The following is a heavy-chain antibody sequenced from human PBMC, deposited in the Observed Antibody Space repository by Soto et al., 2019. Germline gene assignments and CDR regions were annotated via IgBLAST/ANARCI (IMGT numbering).Heavy chain of an antibody. D-gene: IGHD5-12*01. J-gene: IGHJ4*02. CDR3: ARVARYSGYDPFPL. CDR2: IYYSGST. V-gene: IGHV4-39*07. CDR1: GGSISSSSYF. Sequence: SETLSLTCTVSGGSISSSSYFWGWIRQPPGKGLEWIGSIYYSGSTYYNPSLKSRVTISVDTSKNQFSLKLSSVTAADTAVYYCARVARYSGYDPFPLWGQGTLVTVSS.